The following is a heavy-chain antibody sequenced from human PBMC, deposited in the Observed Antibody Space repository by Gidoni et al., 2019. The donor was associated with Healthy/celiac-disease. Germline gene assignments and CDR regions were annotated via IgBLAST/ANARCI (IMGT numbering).Heavy chain of an antibody. J-gene: IGHJ3*02. D-gene: IGHD4-17*01. V-gene: IGHV3-23*01. CDR2: ISGSGGST. CDR3: ATAVPLTTAYDAFDI. CDR1: GFTFSSYA. Sequence: EVQLLESGGGVLKHGGSLRLSCVAPGFTFSSYAVSWVRQAPGKGLEWVSAISGSGGSTYNAGTVKCRFTISRDNSKNTLYMQMNSLRAEDTAVYYCATAVPLTTAYDAFDIWGQGTMVTVSS.